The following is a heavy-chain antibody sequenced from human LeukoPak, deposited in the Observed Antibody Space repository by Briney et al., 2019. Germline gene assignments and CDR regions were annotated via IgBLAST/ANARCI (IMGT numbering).Heavy chain of an antibody. CDR2: IYTSGST. D-gene: IGHD3-16*02. J-gene: IGHJ5*02. CDR3: ARDRVGDYVWGSCRRNWFDP. V-gene: IGHV4-61*02. Sequence: TSETLSLTCTVSGGSISSGSYYWSWIRQPAGKGLEWIGRIYTSGSTNYNPSLKSRVTISVDTSKNQFSLKLSSVTAADTAVYYCARDRVGDYVWGSCRRNWFDPWGQGTLVTVSS. CDR1: GGSISSGSYY.